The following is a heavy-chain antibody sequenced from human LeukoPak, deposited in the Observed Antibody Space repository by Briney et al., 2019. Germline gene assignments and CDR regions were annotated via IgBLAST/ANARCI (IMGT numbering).Heavy chain of an antibody. CDR2: IYYSGST. CDR1: GGSISSSSYY. Sequence: PSETLSLTCTVSGGSISSSSYYWGWIRQPPGKGLEWIGSIYYSGSTYYNPSLKSRVTISVDTSKNQFSLKLSSVTAADTAVYYCARKPSSSWYGGDWFDPWGQGTLVTDSS. V-gene: IGHV4-39*07. J-gene: IGHJ5*02. CDR3: ARKPSSSWYGGDWFDP. D-gene: IGHD6-13*01.